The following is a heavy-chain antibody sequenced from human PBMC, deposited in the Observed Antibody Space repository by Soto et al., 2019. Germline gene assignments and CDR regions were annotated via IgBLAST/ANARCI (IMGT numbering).Heavy chain of an antibody. CDR1: GFTFSSYG. CDR2: ISYDGSNK. D-gene: IGHD1-7*01. Sequence: SGGSLRLSCAASGFTFSSYGMHWVRQAPGKGLEWVAVISYDGSNKYYADSVKGRFTISRDNSKNTLYLQMNSLRAEDTAVYYCAKGTGTTPYYFDYWGQGTLVTVSS. J-gene: IGHJ4*02. V-gene: IGHV3-30*18. CDR3: AKGTGTTPYYFDY.